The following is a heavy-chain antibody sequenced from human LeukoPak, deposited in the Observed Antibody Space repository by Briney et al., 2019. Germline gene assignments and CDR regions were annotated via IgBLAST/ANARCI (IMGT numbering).Heavy chain of an antibody. D-gene: IGHD3-10*01. CDR2: IIPILGIA. CDR3: VLVGDERYYFDY. V-gene: IGHV1-69*02. CDR1: GGTFSSYT. J-gene: IGHJ4*02. Sequence: ASVKVSCKASGGTFSSYTISWVRQAPGQGLEWMGRIIPILGIANYAQKFQGRVTITADKSTSTAYMELGSLRSEDTAVYYCVLVGDERYYFDYWGQGTLVTVSS.